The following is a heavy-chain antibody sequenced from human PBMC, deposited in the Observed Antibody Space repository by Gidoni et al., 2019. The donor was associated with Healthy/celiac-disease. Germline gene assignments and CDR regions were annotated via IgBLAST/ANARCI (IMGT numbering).Heavy chain of an antibody. J-gene: IGHJ6*02. V-gene: IGHV3-23*01. D-gene: IGHD4-17*01. CDR3: AKGATTVTTSPYYYGMDV. CDR2: IRGSGGST. CDR1: GFTFSSYA. Sequence: EVQLLESGGGLVQPGRSLRRSWEASGFTFSSYARSWVLQAPGKGLEWVSAIRGSGGSTYYADSVKGRFTISRDNSKNTLYLQRNSLRAEDTAVYYCAKGATTVTTSPYYYGMDVWGQGTTVTVSS.